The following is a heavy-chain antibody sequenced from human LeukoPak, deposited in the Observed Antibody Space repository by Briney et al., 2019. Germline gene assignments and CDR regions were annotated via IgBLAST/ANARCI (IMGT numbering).Heavy chain of an antibody. CDR2: INWNGGST. J-gene: IGHJ3*02. Sequence: PGGSLRLSCAASGFTFDDYGMSWVRQAPGKGLQWVSGINWNGGSTGYADSVKGRFTISRDNAKNSLYLQMNSLRAEDTALYYSAKHTGNLKSFDIWGQGTMVTVSS. V-gene: IGHV3-20*04. CDR1: GFTFDDYG. D-gene: IGHD4-23*01. CDR3: AKHTGNLKSFDI.